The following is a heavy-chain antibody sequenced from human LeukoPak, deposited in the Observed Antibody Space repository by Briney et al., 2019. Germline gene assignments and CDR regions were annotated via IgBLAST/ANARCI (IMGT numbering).Heavy chain of an antibody. Sequence: GGSLRLSCAASGFTFDDYAMHWVRLVPGKGLEWVSGISWNSDTIGYGDSVKGRFTISRDNAKNSLYLQMNSLRPEDTALYYCATNGGGDSGYGNFDYWGQGTLVTVSS. D-gene: IGHD5-12*01. CDR3: ATNGGGDSGYGNFDY. CDR2: ISWNSDTI. V-gene: IGHV3-9*01. CDR1: GFTFDDYA. J-gene: IGHJ4*02.